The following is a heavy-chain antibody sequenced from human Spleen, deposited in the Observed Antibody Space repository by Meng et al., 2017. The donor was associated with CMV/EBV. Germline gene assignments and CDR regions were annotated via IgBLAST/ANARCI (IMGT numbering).Heavy chain of an antibody. V-gene: IGHV1-69*13. D-gene: IGHD4-23*01. CDR3: ASLGGNLYYFDY. J-gene: IGHJ4*02. CDR2: IIPIFGTA. CDR1: GYTFTSYG. Sequence: QVQRVQSGDEVKKPGASGKVFCKGSGYTFTSYGISWVRQAPGQGLEWMGGIIPIFGTANYAQKFQGRVTITADESTSTAYMELSSLRSEDTAVYYCASLGGNLYYFDYWGQGTLVTVSS.